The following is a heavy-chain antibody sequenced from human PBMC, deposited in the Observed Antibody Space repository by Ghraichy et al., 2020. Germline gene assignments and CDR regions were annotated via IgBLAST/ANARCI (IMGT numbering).Heavy chain of an antibody. CDR2: ISGSGGST. CDR3: AKGRWGTMIGFDY. D-gene: IGHD3-22*01. CDR1: GFTFSSYA. Sequence: GGSLRLSCAASGFTFSSYAMSWVRQAPGKVLEWVSAISGSGGSTYYADSVKGRFTISRDNSKNTLYLQMNSLRAEDTAVYYCAKGRWGTMIGFDYWGQGTLVTVSS. V-gene: IGHV3-23*01. J-gene: IGHJ4*02.